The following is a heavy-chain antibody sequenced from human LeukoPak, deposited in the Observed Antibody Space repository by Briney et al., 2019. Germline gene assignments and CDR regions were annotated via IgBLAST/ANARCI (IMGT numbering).Heavy chain of an antibody. CDR1: GYTFTGYY. J-gene: IGHJ4*02. V-gene: IGHV1-2*02. D-gene: IGHD3-16*01. CDR3: ARAYAPDDYADY. Sequence: ASVKVSCKASGYTFTGYYMHWVRQAPGQGLEWMGWINPNSGGTNYAQKFQGRVTMTRDTSISTAYMELGRLRSDDTAVYYCARAYAPDDYADYWGQGTLVTVSS. CDR2: INPNSGGT.